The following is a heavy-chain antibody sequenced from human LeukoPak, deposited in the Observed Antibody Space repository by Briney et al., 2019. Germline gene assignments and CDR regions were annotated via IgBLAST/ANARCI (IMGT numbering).Heavy chain of an antibody. CDR3: ARMQPVRYYYYGMDV. Sequence: PSETLSLTCTVSGGSISKANSYWGWIRQPPGKGLEWIGEINHSGSTNYNPSLKSRVTISVDTSKNQFSLKLSSVTAADTAVYYCARMQPVRYYYYGMDVWGQGTTVTVSS. J-gene: IGHJ6*02. CDR2: INHSGST. D-gene: IGHD6-6*01. CDR1: GGSISKANSY. V-gene: IGHV4-39*07.